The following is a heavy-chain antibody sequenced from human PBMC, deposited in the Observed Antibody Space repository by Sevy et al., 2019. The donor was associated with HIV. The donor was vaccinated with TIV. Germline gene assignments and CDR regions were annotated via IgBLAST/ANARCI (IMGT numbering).Heavy chain of an antibody. D-gene: IGHD2-8*01. CDR1: GYSFTSYW. CDR2: IYPGDSDT. Sequence: GESLKISCKGSGYSFTSYWIGWVRQMPGKGLEWMGVIYPGDSDTRYSPSFQGKVTISADKSISPAYLQWSSLKASDTAMYYCAGRVGEVFFDYWGQGTLVTVSS. CDR3: AGRVGEVFFDY. V-gene: IGHV5-51*01. J-gene: IGHJ4*02.